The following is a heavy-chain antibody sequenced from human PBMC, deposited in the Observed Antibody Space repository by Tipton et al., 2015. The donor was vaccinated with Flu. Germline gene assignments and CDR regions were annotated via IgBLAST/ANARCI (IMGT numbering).Heavy chain of an antibody. J-gene: IGHJ4*02. CDR3: ARDVVRGYLGY. D-gene: IGHD3-10*01. Sequence: TLSLTCTVSGCSISSSSYYWGWIRQPPGKGLEWIGSIYYSGSTYYNPSLKSRVTISVDTSKNQFSLKLSSVTAADTAVYYCARDVVRGYLGYWGQGTLVTVSS. V-gene: IGHV4-39*07. CDR2: IYYSGST. CDR1: GCSISSSSYY.